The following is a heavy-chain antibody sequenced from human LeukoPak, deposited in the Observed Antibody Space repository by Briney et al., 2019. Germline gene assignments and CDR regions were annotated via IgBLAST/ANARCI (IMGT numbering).Heavy chain of an antibody. CDR2: ISDSGGST. CDR3: ARRPGSGWYVLDY. J-gene: IGHJ4*02. D-gene: IGHD6-19*01. V-gene: IGHV3-23*01. Sequence: GGSLRLSCAASGFTFRDYTMNWVRQAPGKGLEWVSVISDSGGSTYSADSVKGRFTISRDNSKSTLYLQMNSLRAEDTAIYYCARRPGSGWYVLDYWGQGTLVTVSS. CDR1: GFTFRDYT.